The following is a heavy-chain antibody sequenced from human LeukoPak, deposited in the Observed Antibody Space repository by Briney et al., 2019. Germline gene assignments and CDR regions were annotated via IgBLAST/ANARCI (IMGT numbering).Heavy chain of an antibody. Sequence: PGGSLRLSCAASGFTLGNYWMHWVRQAPGKGLEWVSGINWNGGSTGYADSVKGRFTISRDNAKNSLYLQMNSLRAEDTALYYCARWRDGYNLGYYFDYWGQGTLVTVSS. D-gene: IGHD5-24*01. J-gene: IGHJ4*02. CDR1: GFTLGNYW. V-gene: IGHV3-20*04. CDR3: ARWRDGYNLGYYFDY. CDR2: INWNGGST.